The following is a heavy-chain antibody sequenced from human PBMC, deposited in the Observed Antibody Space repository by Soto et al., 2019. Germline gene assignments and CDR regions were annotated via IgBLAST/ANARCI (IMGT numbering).Heavy chain of an antibody. Sequence: SETLSLTCTISGGYISTYYWSWIRQPPGKGLEWIGHIHNSGYTNYNPSLSSRVTMSIDLSKNRFSLRLGSVTTADTALYYCARTTAVPNTLRSRYFFDYWGQGTLVTVSS. V-gene: IGHV4-4*07. D-gene: IGHD4-17*01. CDR1: GGYISTYY. CDR3: ARTTAVPNTLRSRYFFDY. CDR2: IHNSGYT. J-gene: IGHJ4*02.